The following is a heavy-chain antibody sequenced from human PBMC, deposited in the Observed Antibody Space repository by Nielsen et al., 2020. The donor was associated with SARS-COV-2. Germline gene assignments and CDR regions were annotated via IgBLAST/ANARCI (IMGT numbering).Heavy chain of an antibody. J-gene: IGHJ6*02. CDR2: ISYDGSNK. D-gene: IGHD3-10*01. V-gene: IGHV3-30*18. CDR3: AKDGLWFGDPGDYYGMDV. Sequence: GGSLRLSCAASGFTFSSYGMHWVRQAPGKGLDWVAVISYDGSNKYYADSVKGRFTISRDNSKNTLYLQMNSLRAEDTAVYYCAKDGLWFGDPGDYYGMDVWGQGTTVTVSS. CDR1: GFTFSSYG.